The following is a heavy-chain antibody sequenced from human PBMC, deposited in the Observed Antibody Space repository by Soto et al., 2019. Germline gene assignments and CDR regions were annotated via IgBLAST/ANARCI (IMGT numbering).Heavy chain of an antibody. Sequence: GASVKVSCKASGGTFSSYGINWVRQAPGQGLEWMGGIIPFFGTAKYAQKFQGRVTISADESTRTAYMELSSLRSEDTAVYYCARGDYYESSGYHPHAFDIWGQGTMVTVSS. CDR3: ARGDYYESSGYHPHAFDI. CDR1: GGTFSSYG. CDR2: IIPFFGTA. V-gene: IGHV1-69*13. D-gene: IGHD3-22*01. J-gene: IGHJ3*02.